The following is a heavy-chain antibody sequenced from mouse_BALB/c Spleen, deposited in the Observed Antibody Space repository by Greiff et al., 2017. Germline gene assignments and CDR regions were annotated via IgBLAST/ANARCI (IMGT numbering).Heavy chain of an antibody. CDR2: INPSNGRT. CDR1: GYTFTSYW. J-gene: IGHJ4*01. CDR3: AEGSMDY. V-gene: IGHV1S81*02. Sequence: QVQLKESGTMLARPGASVKLSCKASGYTFTSYWMHWVKQRPGQGLEWIGEINPSNGRTNYNEKFKSKATLTVDKSSSTAYMQLSSLTSEDSAVYYCAEGSMDYWGQGTSVTVSS.